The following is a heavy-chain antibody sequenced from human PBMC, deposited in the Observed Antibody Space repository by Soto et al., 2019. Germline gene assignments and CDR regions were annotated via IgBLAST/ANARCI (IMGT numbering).Heavy chain of an antibody. V-gene: IGHV3-23*01. CDR1: GFTFSSYG. J-gene: IGHJ6*03. CDR3: ARGRFTNPGGYMDV. D-gene: IGHD1-1*01. Sequence: QLLESGGDLVQPGGSLRLSCAASGFTFSSYGMSWVHQAPGKGLESVSSASGRGGDTYYADSVKGRFTISRDNSKNTLYLQMNSLTAADTAVYYCARGRFTNPGGYMDVWGRGTTVAVSS. CDR2: ASGRGGDT.